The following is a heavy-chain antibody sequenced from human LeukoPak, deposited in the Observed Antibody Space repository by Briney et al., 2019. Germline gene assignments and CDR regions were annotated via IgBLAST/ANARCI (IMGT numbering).Heavy chain of an antibody. Sequence: GGSLRLSCAASGFTFSTYDMHWVRQSPCKGPEWVAVIWYDGSNKYYADSVKGRFTISRDNSKNTVYLQMNNLRAEDTGVYYCARDRLEAVTDDDYFDYWGQGTLVTVSS. CDR1: GFTFSTYD. J-gene: IGHJ4*02. V-gene: IGHV3-33*01. D-gene: IGHD2-21*02. CDR3: ARDRLEAVTDDDYFDY. CDR2: IWYDGSNK.